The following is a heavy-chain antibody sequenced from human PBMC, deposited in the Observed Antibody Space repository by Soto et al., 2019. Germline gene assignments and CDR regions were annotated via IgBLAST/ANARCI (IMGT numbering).Heavy chain of an antibody. V-gene: IGHV4-38-2*02. CDR3: AREWPLDVGDYVGAFDY. D-gene: IGHD4-17*01. Sequence: SETLSLTCTVFGCSINSYYSWSWIRQSPRKGLEWIGEIYHSGSTNYNPSLKSRVTISVDTSKNQFSLKLSSVTAADTAVYYCAREWPLDVGDYVGAFDYWGQGTLVTVSS. J-gene: IGHJ4*02. CDR1: GCSINSYY. CDR2: IYHSGST.